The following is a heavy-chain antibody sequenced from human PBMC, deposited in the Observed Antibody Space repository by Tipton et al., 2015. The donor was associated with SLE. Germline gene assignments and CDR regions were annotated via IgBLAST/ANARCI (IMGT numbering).Heavy chain of an antibody. CDR3: ARGGNSYDNGGYFWAFRY. Sequence: TLSLTCTVSDGSISNQYWSWIRQAPGKGLEWIGYIYASGSTSYNPSLKSRVTISVDASKNQFSLKLSAVTAADTAVYYCARGGNSYDNGGYFWAFRYWGQGTLVTVSS. CDR2: IYASGST. D-gene: IGHD3-22*01. J-gene: IGHJ4*02. CDR1: DGSISNQY. V-gene: IGHV4-59*11.